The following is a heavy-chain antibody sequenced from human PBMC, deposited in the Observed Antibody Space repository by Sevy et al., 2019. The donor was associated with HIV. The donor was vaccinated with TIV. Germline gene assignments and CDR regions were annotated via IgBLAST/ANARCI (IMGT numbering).Heavy chain of an antibody. CDR1: GFTFSSYG. CDR3: ARDRGVGAHGDYGMDV. D-gene: IGHD1-26*01. Sequence: GGSLRLSCAASGFTFSSYGMHWVRQAPGKGLEWVAVIWYDGSNKYYADSVKGRFTISRDNSKNTLYLQMNSLRAEDTAVYYCARDRGVGAHGDYGMDVWGQGTTVTVSS. V-gene: IGHV3-33*01. CDR2: IWYDGSNK. J-gene: IGHJ6*02.